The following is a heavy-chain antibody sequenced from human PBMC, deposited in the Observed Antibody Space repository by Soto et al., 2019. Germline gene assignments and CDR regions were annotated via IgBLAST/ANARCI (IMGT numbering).Heavy chain of an antibody. J-gene: IGHJ1*01. CDR1: GFTFDDYA. D-gene: IGHD3-3*01. CDR2: ISWNSSSI. CDR3: AKGPGLLAEYFQH. Sequence: GGSVRLSCAASGFTFDDYAMHWVRQALGKGLEWVSGISWNSSSIGYADSVKGRFTISRDNAKNSLYLQMNSLRAEDTALYYCAKGPGLLAEYFQHWGQGTLVTVSS. V-gene: IGHV3-9*01.